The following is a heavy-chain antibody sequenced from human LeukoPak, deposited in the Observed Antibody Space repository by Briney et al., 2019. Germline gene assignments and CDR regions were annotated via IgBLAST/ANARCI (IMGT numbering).Heavy chain of an antibody. D-gene: IGHD6-19*01. CDR1: GFTFNNYA. CDR2: ISYDASNE. J-gene: IGHJ6*01. V-gene: IGHV3-30*04. Sequence: GGSLRLSCAVSGFTFNNYAFHWVRQAPGKGLEWVAIISYDASNEYYADSVKGRFTISRDNSKNIPYLQMNSLRAEDTGVYYCARDGTPLGSGYNYYRGTDVWGQGTTVTVSS. CDR3: ARDGTPLGSGYNYYRGTDV.